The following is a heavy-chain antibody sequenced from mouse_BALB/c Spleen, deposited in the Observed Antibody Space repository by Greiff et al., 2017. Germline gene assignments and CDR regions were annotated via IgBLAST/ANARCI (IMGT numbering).Heavy chain of an antibody. D-gene: IGHD1-1*01. Sequence: VKLQESGAELARPGASVKLSCKASGYTFTDYYINWVKQRTGQGLEWIGEIYPGSGNTYYNEKFKGKATLTADKSSSTAYMQLSSLTSEDSAVYFCARKGNYGSSWFAYWGQGTLVTVSA. J-gene: IGHJ3*01. CDR1: GYTFTDYY. V-gene: IGHV1-77*01. CDR2: IYPGSGNT. CDR3: ARKGNYGSSWFAY.